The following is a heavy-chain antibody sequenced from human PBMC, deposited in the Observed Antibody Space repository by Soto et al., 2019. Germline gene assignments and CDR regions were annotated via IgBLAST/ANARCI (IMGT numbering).Heavy chain of an antibody. V-gene: IGHV3-74*01. D-gene: IGHD6-19*01. Sequence: EVQLVESGGGLAQPGGSLRVSCAASGFSFSNYLMHWVRQVPGKGLVWVSRINSDGRSTNYADSVKGRFTISRDNAKNTLNLQMSSLGAEDTAVYFCARGRGSSGWYFDYWGQGTLVTVSS. CDR3: ARGRGSSGWYFDY. J-gene: IGHJ4*02. CDR2: INSDGRST. CDR1: GFSFSNYL.